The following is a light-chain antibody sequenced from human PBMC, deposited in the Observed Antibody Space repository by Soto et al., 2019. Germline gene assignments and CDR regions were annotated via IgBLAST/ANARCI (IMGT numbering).Light chain of an antibody. CDR3: AAWDDTLPGYV. V-gene: IGLV1-44*01. Sequence: QSALPQTPSASGAPGQKVVISCSGSDSDVGTNSVNWYQQVPGAAPKLLIYINNKRPAGVPDRFSGSKSGTSASLAISGLRSEDEDDYYCAAWDDTLPGYVFGSGTKVTV. CDR1: DSDVGTNS. CDR2: INN. J-gene: IGLJ1*01.